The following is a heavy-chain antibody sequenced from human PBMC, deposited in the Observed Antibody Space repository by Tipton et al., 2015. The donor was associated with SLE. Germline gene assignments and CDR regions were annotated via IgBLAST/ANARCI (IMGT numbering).Heavy chain of an antibody. CDR3: ARGSSYSSSLGY. Sequence: TLSLTCAVYGGSFSGYYWSWIRQPPGKGLEWIGEINHSGSTNYNPSLKSRVTISVDTSKNQFSLKLSSVTAADTAVYYCARGSSYSSSLGYWGQGTLVTVPS. V-gene: IGHV4-34*01. J-gene: IGHJ4*02. D-gene: IGHD6-13*01. CDR1: GGSFSGYY. CDR2: INHSGST.